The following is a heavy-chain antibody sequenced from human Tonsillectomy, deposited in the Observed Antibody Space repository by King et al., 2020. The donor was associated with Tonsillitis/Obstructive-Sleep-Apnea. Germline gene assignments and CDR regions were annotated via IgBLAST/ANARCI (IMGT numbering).Heavy chain of an antibody. CDR3: AKSSGWYGEDYFDY. V-gene: IGHV3-23*04. CDR1: GFTFSSYA. J-gene: IGHJ4*02. Sequence: VQLVESGGGLVQPGGSLRLSCAASGFTFSSYAMSWARQAPGKGLEWVSAIGVSGGSTYYADSAKGRLTISREKYKNTQYLQMNSVRAEDTAVYYCAKSSGWYGEDYFDYWGQGTLVTVSS. CDR2: IGVSGGST. D-gene: IGHD6-19*01.